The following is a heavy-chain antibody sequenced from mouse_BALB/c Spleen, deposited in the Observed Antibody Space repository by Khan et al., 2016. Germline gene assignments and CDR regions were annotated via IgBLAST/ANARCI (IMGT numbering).Heavy chain of an antibody. CDR2: IDPANGNT. CDR3: ASTVVADCAY. D-gene: IGHD1-1*01. J-gene: IGHJ2*01. Sequence: VQLKQSGAELVKPGASVKLSCTASGFNIKDTYMHWVKQRPEQGLEWIGRIDPANGNTKYDPKFQGKATITADTSSNTAYLQLSNLTAEDTADYYCASTVVADCAYWGQGTTLTVSS. CDR1: GFNIKDTY. V-gene: IGHV14-3*02.